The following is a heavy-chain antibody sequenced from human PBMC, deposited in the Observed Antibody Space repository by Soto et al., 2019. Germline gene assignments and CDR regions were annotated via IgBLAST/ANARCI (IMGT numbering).Heavy chain of an antibody. V-gene: IGHV1-18*01. CDR3: ARLFCGADSCYGWFDP. CDR1: GYSFTTYG. D-gene: IGHD2-21*01. Sequence: QIQLVQSAGEVEKPGAAVKVACKASGYSFTTYGISWVRQAPGQGLEWMGWINTHNGYTNYAQKIQDRVTLTTDTSTNTAYMELRSLTFDDTAVYYCARLFCGADSCYGWFDPWGQGTPVTVSS. J-gene: IGHJ5*02. CDR2: INTHNGYT.